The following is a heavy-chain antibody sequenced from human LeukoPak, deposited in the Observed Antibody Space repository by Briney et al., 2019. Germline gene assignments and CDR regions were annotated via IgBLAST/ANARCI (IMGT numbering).Heavy chain of an antibody. V-gene: IGHV3-23*01. J-gene: IGHJ5*02. CDR1: GFTFSSYA. CDR3: AKVDCSSTSCYAGWFDP. D-gene: IGHD2-2*01. CDR2: ISGSGGST. Sequence: LTGGSLRLSCAASGFTFSSYAMSWVRQAPGKGLEWVSAISGSGGSTYYADSVKGRFTISRDNSKNTLYLQMNSLRAEDTAVYYCAKVDCSSTSCYAGWFDPWGQGTLVTVSS.